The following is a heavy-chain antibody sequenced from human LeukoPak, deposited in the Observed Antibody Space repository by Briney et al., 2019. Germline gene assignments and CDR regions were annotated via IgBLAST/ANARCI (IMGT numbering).Heavy chain of an antibody. CDR2: ISYDGSNK. CDR3: TRSNRESVRWLDP. Sequence: GRSLRLSCAASGFTFSSFGMHWVRQAPGKGLEWVAVISYDGSNKYYADSVKGRFSISRDNSKNTVYLHMNSLKTEDTAVYYCTRSNRESVRWLDPWGQGTLVTVSS. V-gene: IGHV3-30*03. CDR1: GFTFSSFG. D-gene: IGHD3-10*01. J-gene: IGHJ5*02.